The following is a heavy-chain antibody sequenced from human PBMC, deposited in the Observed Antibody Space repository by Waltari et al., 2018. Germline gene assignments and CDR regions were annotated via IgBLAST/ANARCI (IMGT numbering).Heavy chain of an antibody. CDR1: GGSIISSSW. CDR2: IQSRGRR. CDR3: ASQGGYFLDH. J-gene: IGHJ4*02. D-gene: IGHD3-16*01. Sequence: QVQLQESGPGLVMPSGTLSLTCAVSGGSIISSSWWSWGRQPPGKGLEWIAEIQSRGRRNYNPSLKSRVTISVDRSKNQFSLKLSSVTAADTAVYYCASQGGYFLDHWGQGTLVTVSS. V-gene: IGHV4-4*02.